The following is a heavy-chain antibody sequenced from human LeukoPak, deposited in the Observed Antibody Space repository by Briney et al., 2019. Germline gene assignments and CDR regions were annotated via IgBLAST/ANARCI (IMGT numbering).Heavy chain of an antibody. D-gene: IGHD3-9*01. CDR2: VNLNSGGT. V-gene: IGHV1-2*02. J-gene: IGHJ4*02. CDR3: ASSDILTGYYAGY. Sequence: ASVKVSCKASGYTFTGYYMHWVRQAPGQGLEWMGWVNLNSGGTNYAQKFQGRVTMTRDTSISTAYMELSRLRSDDTAVYYCASSDILTGYYAGYRGQGTLVTVSS. CDR1: GYTFTGYY.